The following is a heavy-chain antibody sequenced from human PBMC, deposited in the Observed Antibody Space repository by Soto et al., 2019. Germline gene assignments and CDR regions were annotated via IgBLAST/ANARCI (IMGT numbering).Heavy chain of an antibody. CDR3: AHGSGWLFDY. V-gene: IGHV2-5*02. CDR1: GFSLSTRDVG. Sequence: ESGPTLVKPTQTLTLTCTFSGFSLSTRDVGVGWIRQPPGKALEWLALLYWDDDNRYSPSLRRRLTLTKDTSKNQVVLTMTNMDPVDTATYYCAHGSGWLFDYWGPGTLVTVSS. CDR2: LYWDDDN. J-gene: IGHJ4*02. D-gene: IGHD6-19*01.